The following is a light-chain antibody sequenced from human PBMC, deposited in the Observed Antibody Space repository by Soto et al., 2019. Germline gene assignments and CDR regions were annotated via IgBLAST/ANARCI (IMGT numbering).Light chain of an antibody. CDR1: QSVSSY. CDR2: DAS. CDR3: QQRSNWPPGTT. V-gene: IGKV3-11*01. Sequence: EIVLTQSPATLSLSPLERASLSCRASQSVSSYLAWYQQTPGQAPRLLIYDASNRATGIPARFSGSGSGTDFTLTISSLEPEDFAVYYCQQRSNWPPGTTFGQGTRLEIK. J-gene: IGKJ5*01.